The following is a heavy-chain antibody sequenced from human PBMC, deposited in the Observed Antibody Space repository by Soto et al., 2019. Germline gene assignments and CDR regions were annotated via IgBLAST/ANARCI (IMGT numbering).Heavy chain of an antibody. CDR3: ARGEKGSSEPFYYYYYYYMDV. V-gene: IGHV4-34*01. Sequence: SETLSLTCAVYGGSFSGYYWSWIRQPPGKGLEWIGEINHSGSTNYNPSLKSRVTISVDTSKNQFSLKLSSVTAADTAVYYCARGEKGSSEPFYYYYYYYMDVWGKGTTVTVSS. CDR1: GGSFSGYY. J-gene: IGHJ6*03. D-gene: IGHD6-6*01. CDR2: INHSGST.